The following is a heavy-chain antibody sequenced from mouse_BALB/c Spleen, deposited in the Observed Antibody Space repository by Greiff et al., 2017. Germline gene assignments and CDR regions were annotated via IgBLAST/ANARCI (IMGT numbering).Heavy chain of an antibody. CDR2: ISYSGST. D-gene: IGHD1-1*01. CDR3: ARYYYGSTSYWYFDV. Sequence: EVKLVESGPSLVKPSQTLSLTCSVTGDSITSGYWNWIRKFPGNKLEYMGYISYSGSTYYNPSLKSRISITRDTSKNQYYLQLNSVTTEDTATYYCARYYYGSTSYWYFDVWGAGTTVTVSS. J-gene: IGHJ1*01. CDR1: GDSITSGY. V-gene: IGHV3-8*02.